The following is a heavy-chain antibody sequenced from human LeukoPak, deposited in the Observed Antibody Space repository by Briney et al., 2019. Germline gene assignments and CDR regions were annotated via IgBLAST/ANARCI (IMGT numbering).Heavy chain of an antibody. CDR3: AKDKTPMNCSSTNCYYYYYGMDV. Sequence: PGGSLRLSCAASGLASRFTFTSYAMTWVRQAPGKGLEWVSSISVSGASTYYADSVKGRFTISRDNSKNTLYLQMNSPRVEDTAIYYCAKDKTPMNCSSTNCYYYYYGMDVWGQGTTVTVSS. J-gene: IGHJ6*02. CDR2: ISVSGAST. V-gene: IGHV3-23*01. CDR1: GLASRFTFTSYA. D-gene: IGHD2-2*01.